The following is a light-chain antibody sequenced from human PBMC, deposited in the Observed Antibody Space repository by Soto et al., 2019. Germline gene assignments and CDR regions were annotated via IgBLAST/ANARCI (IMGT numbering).Light chain of an antibody. CDR1: SDIGNYNL. V-gene: IGLV2-23*02. Sequence: QSVVTQPASVSGSPGQSVTISCSGSDIGNYNLVSWYQHLPGRAPKLLIFEVTMRPSGISDRFSGSKSASTASLTISGLQAEDEGDYYCASYAGSRTYVFGSGNKLTVL. J-gene: IGLJ1*01. CDR2: EVT. CDR3: ASYAGSRTYV.